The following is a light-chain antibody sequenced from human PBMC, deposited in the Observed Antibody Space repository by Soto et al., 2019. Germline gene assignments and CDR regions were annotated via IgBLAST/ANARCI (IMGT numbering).Light chain of an antibody. CDR2: GAS. Sequence: PGTLFLTPGYTAPLCFRVSQSVSRYLAWYQQKPGQAPRLLIYGASTGATGIPARFSGSGSGTEFILTISSLQSEDFAVYYCQQYNNWPPITFGQGTRLEIK. J-gene: IGKJ5*01. CDR3: QQYNNWPPIT. CDR1: QSVSRY. V-gene: IGKV3-15*01.